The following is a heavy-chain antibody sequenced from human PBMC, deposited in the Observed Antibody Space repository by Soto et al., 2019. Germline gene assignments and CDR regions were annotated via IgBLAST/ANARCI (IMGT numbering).Heavy chain of an antibody. J-gene: IGHJ6*02. V-gene: IGHV3-33*01. CDR2: IWYDGSNK. Sequence: GGSLRLSCAASGFTFSSYGMHWVRQAPGKGLEWVAVIWYDGSNKYYADSVKGRFTISRDNSKNTLYLQMNSLRAEDTAVYYCARDRAARHDLYYGMDVWGQGTTVTVSS. CDR3: ARDRAARHDLYYGMDV. CDR1: GFTFSSYG. D-gene: IGHD6-6*01.